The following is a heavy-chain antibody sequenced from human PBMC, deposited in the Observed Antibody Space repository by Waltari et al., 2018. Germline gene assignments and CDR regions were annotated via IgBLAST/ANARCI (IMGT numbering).Heavy chain of an antibody. CDR2: TNSDGSTT. V-gene: IGHV3-74*01. Sequence: EVQLVESGGGLVQPGGSLRLSCAASGFTLSSYWKHGVRQATGKGLVWVSRTNSDGSTTSYADPVKGRFTISRDNAKNTLYLQMNRLRAEDTAVYYCARGSSSWYTAESYFAYWGQGTLVTVSS. D-gene: IGHD6-13*01. CDR1: GFTLSSYW. CDR3: ARGSSSWYTAESYFAY. J-gene: IGHJ4*02.